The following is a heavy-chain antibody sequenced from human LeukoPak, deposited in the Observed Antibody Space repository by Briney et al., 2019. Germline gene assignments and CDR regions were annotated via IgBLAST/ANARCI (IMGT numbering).Heavy chain of an antibody. CDR2: ISDSGGST. V-gene: IGHV3-23*01. CDR3: AKGSTIPWGEFDI. J-gene: IGHJ3*02. Sequence: GSLRLSCAASGFTFSSYAMSWVRQAPGNGLEWVSVISDSGGSTYYADAVKGRFTISRDNSKNTVYMQMNNLRAEDMAVYYCAKGSTIPWGEFDIWGQGTMVTVSS. D-gene: IGHD3-3*01. CDR1: GFTFSSYA.